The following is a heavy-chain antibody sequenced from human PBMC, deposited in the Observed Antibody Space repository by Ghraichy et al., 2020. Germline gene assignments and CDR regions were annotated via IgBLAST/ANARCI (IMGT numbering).Heavy chain of an antibody. D-gene: IGHD6-19*01. Sequence: GSLRLSCAASGFTFSSYSMNWVRQAPGKGLEWVSYISSSNIIYYADSVKGRFTISRDNGKNSLYLQMSSLRDEDTAVYYCARRSGYSSGWTFDSWGQGTLVTVSS. J-gene: IGHJ4*02. V-gene: IGHV3-48*02. CDR2: ISSSNII. CDR1: GFTFSSYS. CDR3: ARRSGYSSGWTFDS.